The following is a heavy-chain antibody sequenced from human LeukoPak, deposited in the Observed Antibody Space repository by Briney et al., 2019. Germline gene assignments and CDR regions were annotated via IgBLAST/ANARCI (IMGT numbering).Heavy chain of an antibody. V-gene: IGHV1-18*01. CDR2: ISAYNGNT. J-gene: IGHJ6*02. Sequence: ASVKVSCKASGYTFTSYGISWVRQAPGQGLEWMGWISAYNGNTNYAQKLQGRVTMTTDTSTTTAYMELRSLRSDDTAVYYCAREVGLGYCTNGVCSKAYYYGMDVWGQGATVTVSS. D-gene: IGHD2-8*01. CDR1: GYTFTSYG. CDR3: AREVGLGYCTNGVCSKAYYYGMDV.